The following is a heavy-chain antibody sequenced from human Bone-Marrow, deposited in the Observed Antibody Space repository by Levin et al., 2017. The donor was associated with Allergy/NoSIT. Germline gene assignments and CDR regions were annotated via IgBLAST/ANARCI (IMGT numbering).Heavy chain of an antibody. J-gene: IGHJ6*04. D-gene: IGHD4-17*01. CDR1: GFTFSDYF. CDR2: ISSRGSST. V-gene: IGHV3-11*01. CDR3: ARDLSTVTREGALDV. Sequence: GESLKISCAASGFTFSDYFMNWIRQTPGKGPEWVSYISSRGSSTYYPDSVKGRFTISRDNAKNSLYLQMNSLRAEDTAVYFCARDLSTVTREGALDVWGKGTTVTVSS.